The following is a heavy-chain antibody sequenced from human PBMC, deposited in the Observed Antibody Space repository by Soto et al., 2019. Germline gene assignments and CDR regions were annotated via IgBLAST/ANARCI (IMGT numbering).Heavy chain of an antibody. CDR2: ITTSGDII. D-gene: IGHD2-21*02. CDR1: GFTFSSYE. CDR3: AREEINCGGDCFSL. Sequence: PGGSLRLSCAASGFTFSSYEMNWVRQAPGRGLEWISCITTSGDIIYYADSVRGRFTVSRDSAKNSMYLQMNSLRAEDTAVYYCAREEINCGGDCFSLWGQGTLVTVSS. J-gene: IGHJ4*02. V-gene: IGHV3-48*03.